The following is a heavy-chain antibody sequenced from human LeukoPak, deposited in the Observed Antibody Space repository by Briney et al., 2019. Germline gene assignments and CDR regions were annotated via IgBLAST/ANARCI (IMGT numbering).Heavy chain of an antibody. D-gene: IGHD6-19*01. CDR2: LYSGGDT. CDR1: GFTVSSNY. CDR3: ARDNAPYTSGSLFSFDY. Sequence: HPGGSLRLSCAASGFTVSSNYMSWVRQAPGKGLEWVSLLYSGGDTSYADSVKGRFTISRDNSKNTLYLQMNSLRVEDTAVYYCARDNAPYTSGSLFSFDYWGQGTLVTVSS. V-gene: IGHV3-66*01. J-gene: IGHJ4*02.